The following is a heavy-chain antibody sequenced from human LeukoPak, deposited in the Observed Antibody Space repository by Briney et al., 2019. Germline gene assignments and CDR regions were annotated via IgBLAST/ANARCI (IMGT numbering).Heavy chain of an antibody. Sequence: SETLSLTCAVSGGSISSSNWWSWVRQPPGKGLEWIGEIYHSGSTNYNPSLKSRVTISVDTSNNQFSLKLNSVTAADTAVYYCARDRLGNTVDYWGQGALVTVSS. J-gene: IGHJ4*02. D-gene: IGHD3-16*01. CDR3: ARDRLGNTVDY. CDR2: IYHSGST. V-gene: IGHV4-4*02. CDR1: GGSISSSNW.